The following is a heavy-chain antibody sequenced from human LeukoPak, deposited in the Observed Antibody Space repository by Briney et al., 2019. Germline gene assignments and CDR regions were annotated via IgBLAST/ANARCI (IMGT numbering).Heavy chain of an antibody. CDR2: IYLVDSDT. Sequence: GASLKISCKGSGYSFTCYWIGWVRQMPGKGLEWRGIIYLVDSDTSYSPSFQGQVTISADKSISTAYLQWSSLKASDTAIYYCACLDTAMVTILFDYWGQGTLVTVSS. V-gene: IGHV5-51*01. J-gene: IGHJ4*02. CDR1: GYSFTCYW. CDR3: ACLDTAMVTILFDY. D-gene: IGHD5-18*01.